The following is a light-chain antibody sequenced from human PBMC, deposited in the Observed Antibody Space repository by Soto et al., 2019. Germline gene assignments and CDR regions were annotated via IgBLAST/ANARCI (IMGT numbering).Light chain of an antibody. CDR1: RNIDSW. CDR2: SAS. J-gene: IGKJ1*01. V-gene: IGKV1-5*03. Sequence: DIRMTQSPSTLSASVGDRVTISCRASRNIDSWLAWYQQRPGGIPQLLIYSASNLQNGFPSRFSGSGSGTDFTLTINGLQPDDFATYYCQEFHSSSRTFGQGTRVDMK. CDR3: QEFHSSSRT.